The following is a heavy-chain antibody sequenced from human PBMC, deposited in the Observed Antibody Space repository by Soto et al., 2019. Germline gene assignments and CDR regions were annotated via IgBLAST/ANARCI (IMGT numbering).Heavy chain of an antibody. J-gene: IGHJ4*02. CDR2: IREDGSEI. CDR3: AGDDWGPAHI. V-gene: IGHV3-7*01. Sequence: CASSGLALHSCLMTVAQKTPGKGLEWVADIREDGSEIHYVDSVKGRFTISRDNTKNSLYLQMSSLRVEDTGVYYCAGDDWGPAHIRGQGTPVTVSS. D-gene: IGHD2-2*01. CDR1: GLALHSCL.